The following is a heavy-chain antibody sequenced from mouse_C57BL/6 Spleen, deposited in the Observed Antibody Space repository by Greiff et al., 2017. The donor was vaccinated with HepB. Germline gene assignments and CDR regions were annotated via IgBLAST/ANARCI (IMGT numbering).Heavy chain of an antibody. D-gene: IGHD2-3*01. Sequence: QVQLKQPGAELVRPGSSVKLSCKASGYTFTSYWMDWVKQRPGQGLEWIGNIYPSDSETHYNQKFKDKATLTVDKSSSTAYMQLSSLTSEDSAVYYCARSRNGYYDGVYAMDYWGQGTSVTVSS. CDR1: GYTFTSYW. CDR2: IYPSDSET. CDR3: ARSRNGYYDGVYAMDY. J-gene: IGHJ4*01. V-gene: IGHV1-61*01.